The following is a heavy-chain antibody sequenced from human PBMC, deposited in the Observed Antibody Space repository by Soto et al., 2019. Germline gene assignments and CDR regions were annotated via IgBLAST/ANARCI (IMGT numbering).Heavy chain of an antibody. CDR1: GFTFSSYA. Sequence: GGSLRLSCAASGFTFSSYAMSWVRQAPGKGLEWVSAISSSGGSTYYADSVKGRFTISRDNSKNTLYLQMNSLRAEDTAVYYCAKASGYYDSSEDYGMDVWGQGTTVTVSS. J-gene: IGHJ6*02. V-gene: IGHV3-23*01. D-gene: IGHD3-22*01. CDR2: ISSSGGST. CDR3: AKASGYYDSSEDYGMDV.